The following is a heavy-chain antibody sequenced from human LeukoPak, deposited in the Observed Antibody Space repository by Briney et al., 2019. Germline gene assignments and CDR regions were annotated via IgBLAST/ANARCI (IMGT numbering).Heavy chain of an antibody. V-gene: IGHV4-61*02. J-gene: IGHJ4*02. CDR3: ARDGGIMHRYLDS. CDR1: GDSISNGNYY. D-gene: IGHD1-26*01. Sequence: PSQTLSLTCTVSGDSISNGNYYWPWIRQPAGKGLEWIGRIYNSGSTNYNPSLESRVTISVDTSNNHFSLNLTSVTAADTAVYYCARDGGIMHRYLDSWGQGILVTVSS. CDR2: IYNSGST.